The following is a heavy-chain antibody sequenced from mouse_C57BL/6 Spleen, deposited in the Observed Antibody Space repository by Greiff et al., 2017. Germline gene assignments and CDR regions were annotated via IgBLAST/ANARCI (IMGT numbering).Heavy chain of an antibody. CDR3: ARPYSNLAWFAY. V-gene: IGHV1-66*01. D-gene: IGHD2-5*01. CDR1: GYSFTSYY. Sequence: QVQLQQSGPELVQPGASVKISCKASGYSFTSYYIHWVKQRPGQGLEWIGWIYPGSGNTKYNEKFKGKATLTADTSSSTAYLQLSSLTSEDSAVYSCARPYSNLAWFAYWGQGTLVTVSA. J-gene: IGHJ3*01. CDR2: IYPGSGNT.